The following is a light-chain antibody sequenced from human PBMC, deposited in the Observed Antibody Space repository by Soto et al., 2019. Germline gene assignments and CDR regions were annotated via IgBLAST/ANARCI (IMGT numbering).Light chain of an antibody. CDR3: QQYGSSPRVT. CDR1: QSVRINY. CDR2: GAS. J-gene: IGKJ5*01. V-gene: IGKV3-20*01. Sequence: EIVLTQSPGTLSLSPGERATLSCRASQSVRINYLAWYQQKPGQAPRLLIYGASSRATGIPDRFSGSGSGTDFTLTISRLESEDFAVYYCQQYGSSPRVTFGQGTRLEIK.